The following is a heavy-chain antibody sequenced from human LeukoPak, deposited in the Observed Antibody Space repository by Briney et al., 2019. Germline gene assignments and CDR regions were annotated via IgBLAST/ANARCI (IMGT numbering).Heavy chain of an antibody. CDR2: IYSGGST. J-gene: IGHJ4*02. V-gene: IGHV3-66*02. CDR1: GFTVSSNY. CDR3: ARVSWTFFDY. Sequence: GSLRLSFAASGFTVSSNYMSWVRQAPGKGLEWVSVIYSGGSTYYAYSVKGRFTISRDNSKNTLYLQMNSLRAEDTAVFYCARVSWTFFDYWGQGTLVTVSS. D-gene: IGHD3/OR15-3a*01.